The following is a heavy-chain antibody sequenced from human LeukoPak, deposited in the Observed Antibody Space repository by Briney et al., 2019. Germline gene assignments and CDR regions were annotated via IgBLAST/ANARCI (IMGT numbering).Heavy chain of an antibody. V-gene: IGHV4-34*01. J-gene: IGHJ4*02. CDR2: INHSGST. D-gene: IGHD3-22*01. CDR1: GGSFSGYY. Sequence: LETLSLTCAVYGGSFSGYYWSWIRQPPGKGLEWIGEINHSGSTNYNPSLKSRVTISVDTSKNQFSLKLSSVTAADTAVYYCARGPSLYDSSGFHFDYWGQGTLVTVSS. CDR3: ARGPSLYDSSGFHFDY.